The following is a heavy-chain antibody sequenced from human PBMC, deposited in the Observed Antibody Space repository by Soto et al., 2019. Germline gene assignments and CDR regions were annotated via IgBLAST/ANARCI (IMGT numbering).Heavy chain of an antibody. CDR3: ARGPTVTTFDY. V-gene: IGHV3-21*01. D-gene: IGHD4-17*01. CDR1: GFTFSSYS. Sequence: EVQLVESGGGLVKPGGSLRLSCAASGFTFSSYSMNWVRQAPGKGLEWVSSISSSSSYIYYADSVKGRFTISRDNANNSLYLQMNSLRAEDTAVYYCARGPTVTTFDYWGQGTLVTVSS. J-gene: IGHJ4*02. CDR2: ISSSSSYI.